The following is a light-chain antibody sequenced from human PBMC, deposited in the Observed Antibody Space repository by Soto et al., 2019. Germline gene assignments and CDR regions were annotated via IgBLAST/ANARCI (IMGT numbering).Light chain of an antibody. CDR1: QRISTW. CDR3: QQYYSYPLT. Sequence: QSPSTLSASVGDGVTITCRASQRISTWLAWYQQKPGKAPKFLISDASSLETGVPSRFSGSGSGTEFTLTISCLQSEDFATYYCQQYYSYPLTFGGGTKVDIK. CDR2: DAS. V-gene: IGKV1-5*01. J-gene: IGKJ4*01.